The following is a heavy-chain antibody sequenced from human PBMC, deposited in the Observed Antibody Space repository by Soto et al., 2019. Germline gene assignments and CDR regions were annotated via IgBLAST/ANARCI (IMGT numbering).Heavy chain of an antibody. D-gene: IGHD6-13*01. CDR2: INHSGST. CDR1: GGSFSGYY. J-gene: IGHJ3*02. Sequence: QVQLQQWGAGLLKPSETLSLTCPVYGGSFSGYYWSWIRQPPGKGLEWIGEINHSGSTNYNPSLKSRVTISVDTSKNQFSLKLSSVTAADTAVYYCARGIAAAGTTHDAFDIWGQGTMVTVSS. CDR3: ARGIAAAGTTHDAFDI. V-gene: IGHV4-34*01.